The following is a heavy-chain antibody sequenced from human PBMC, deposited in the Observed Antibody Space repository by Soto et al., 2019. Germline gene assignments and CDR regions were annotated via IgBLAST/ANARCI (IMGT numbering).Heavy chain of an antibody. V-gene: IGHV5-51*01. CDR1: DYSFTSYW. Sequence: GASLKISSKASDYSFTSYWIGWVRQMPGKGLEWMGIIYPGDSDTRYSQSFQGQVTISADKSISTAYLQWSSLKASDTAMYYCVAVAVGGDYGYDYWGQGTLVTVSS. J-gene: IGHJ4*02. CDR2: IYPGDSDT. CDR3: VAVAVGGDYGYDY. D-gene: IGHD6-19*01.